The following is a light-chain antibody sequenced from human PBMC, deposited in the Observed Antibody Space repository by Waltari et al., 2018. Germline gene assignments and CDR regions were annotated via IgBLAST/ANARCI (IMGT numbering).Light chain of an antibody. Sequence: QSALTHPPSVSGSPGQPGTIACAGTNSDVGVDNRASCYQPSPATAPILIVYQVSNRPSSVPARFSGSKSGSTASLTISGLQAEDEAAYSCYAYTTSGLYFFGTGTQVSVL. J-gene: IGLJ1*01. V-gene: IGLV2-18*02. CDR3: YAYTTSGLYF. CDR1: NSDVGVDNR. CDR2: QVS.